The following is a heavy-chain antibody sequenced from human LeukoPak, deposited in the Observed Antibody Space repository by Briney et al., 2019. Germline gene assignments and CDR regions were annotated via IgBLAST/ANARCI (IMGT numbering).Heavy chain of an antibody. J-gene: IGHJ4*02. CDR2: INSDGIST. CDR3: VKDSGGDITIGGS. CDR1: GFTFSNYA. V-gene: IGHV3-74*01. Sequence: GGSLRLSCAASGFTFSNYAMSWVRQAPGKGLVWVSRINSDGISTNYADSVKGRFTTSRDNAKNTLYLQMNSLRAEDTAVYYCVKDSGGDITIGGSWGQGTLVTVSS. D-gene: IGHD3-16*01.